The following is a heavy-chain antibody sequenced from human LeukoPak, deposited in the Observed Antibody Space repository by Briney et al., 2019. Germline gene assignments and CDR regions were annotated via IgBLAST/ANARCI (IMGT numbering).Heavy chain of an antibody. V-gene: IGHV4-59*08. CDR3: VRHLKRKDYGDYGPCFDY. CDR2: LYDSGST. J-gene: IGHJ4*02. Sequence: SETLSLTCTVSGGSISSYYWSWIRQPPGKGLEWIGYLYDSGSTNYNPSLKSRVTISADTSNNQFSLKLSSVTAADTAVYYCVRHLKRKDYGDYGPCFDYWGQGTLVTVSS. CDR1: GGSISSYY. D-gene: IGHD4-17*01.